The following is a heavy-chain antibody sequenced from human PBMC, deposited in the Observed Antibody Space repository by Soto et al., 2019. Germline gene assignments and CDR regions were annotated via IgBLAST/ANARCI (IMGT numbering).Heavy chain of an antibody. CDR3: ALRLWFGESGFAS. J-gene: IGHJ4*02. V-gene: IGHV2-5*02. CDR2: TFWDADK. Sequence: QITLKESGPTLVNPTQTLTLTCTFSGFSLKTSGVGVGWIRQPPGKALEWLALTFWDADKLYSPSVKSRLTTAKDTTRNAVVLTMADVDTVGTGTYYCALRLWFGESGFASGGQGTPFTVS. CDR1: GFSLKTSGVG. D-gene: IGHD3-10*01.